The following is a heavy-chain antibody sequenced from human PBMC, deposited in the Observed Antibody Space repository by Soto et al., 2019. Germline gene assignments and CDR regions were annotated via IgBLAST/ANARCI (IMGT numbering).Heavy chain of an antibody. V-gene: IGHV4-39*01. CDR1: GGSISSSSYY. Sequence: QLQLQESGPGLVKPSETLSLTCTVSGGSISSSSYYWGWIRQPPGKGLEWIGSIYYSGSTYYNPSLKSRVXXSXDXXKNQFSLKLSSVTAADTAVYYCARHVVAARGGMDVWGQGTTVTVSS. CDR2: IYYSGST. D-gene: IGHD6-6*01. CDR3: ARHVVAARGGMDV. J-gene: IGHJ6*02.